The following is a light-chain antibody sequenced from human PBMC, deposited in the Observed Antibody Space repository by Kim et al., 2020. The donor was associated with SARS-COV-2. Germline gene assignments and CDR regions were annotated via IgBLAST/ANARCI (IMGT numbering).Light chain of an antibody. V-gene: IGLV1-51*01. Sequence: RKVTIACSGRSSNIGNNYVYWYQQFPRTATKLLIYDNNQRPSGIPDRFSGSKCGTSATLNITGLQTGDEADYYCATWDRSLSAVVFGGGTQLTVL. CDR1: SSNIGNNY. J-gene: IGLJ2*01. CDR2: DNN. CDR3: ATWDRSLSAVV.